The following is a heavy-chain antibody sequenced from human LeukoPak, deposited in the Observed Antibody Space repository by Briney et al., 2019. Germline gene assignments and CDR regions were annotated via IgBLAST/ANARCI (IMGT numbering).Heavy chain of an antibody. J-gene: IGHJ4*02. CDR3: AKDAPPGYFDY. CDR2: IYSGGST. CDR1: GFTVSSNY. D-gene: IGHD3-10*01. Sequence: PGGSPRLSCAASGFTVSSNYMSWVRQAPGKGLEWVSVIYSGGSTYYADSVKGRFTISRDNSKNTLYLQMNSLRAEDTAVYYCAKDAPPGYFDYWGQGTLVTVSS. V-gene: IGHV3-53*05.